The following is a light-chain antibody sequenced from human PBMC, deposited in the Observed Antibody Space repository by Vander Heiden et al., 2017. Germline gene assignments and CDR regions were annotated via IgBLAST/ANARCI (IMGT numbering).Light chain of an antibody. V-gene: IGKV1-39*01. CDR1: QSISDY. Sequence: DIQMTQSPSSLSASVGDRVTIPCPASQSISDYLNWYQQKPGKTPNLLIYAASSLRSGVPSRFSGSGSGTDFALTISSLQPEDFATYYCQQSYSSPFTFGPGTKVDIK. CDR3: QQSYSSPFT. J-gene: IGKJ3*01. CDR2: AAS.